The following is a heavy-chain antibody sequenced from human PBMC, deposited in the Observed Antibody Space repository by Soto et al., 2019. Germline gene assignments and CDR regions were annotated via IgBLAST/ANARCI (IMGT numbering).Heavy chain of an antibody. CDR3: ARVRGGYDSLEYYYYMDV. J-gene: IGHJ6*03. CDR1: GFTVSSNY. Sequence: EVQLVESGGGLVQPGGSLRLSCAASGFTVSSNYMSWVRQAPGKGLEWVSVIYSGGSTYYADFVKGRFTISRHNSKYMLYLHMNSLRAEDSAVYYCARVRGGYDSLEYYYYMDVWGKGTTVTVS. V-gene: IGHV3-53*04. D-gene: IGHD5-12*01. CDR2: IYSGGST.